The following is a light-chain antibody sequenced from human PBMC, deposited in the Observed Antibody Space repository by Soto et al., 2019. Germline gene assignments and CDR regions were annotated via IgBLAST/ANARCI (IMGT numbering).Light chain of an antibody. V-gene: IGKV3-11*01. J-gene: IGKJ1*01. CDR3: QQRSNWPT. CDR1: QSVSSY. CDR2: DAS. Sequence: EIVLTQSPATLSLSPGERATLSCRASQSVSSYLAWYQQKPGQAPRLLIYDASNRATGIPARFSGSGSGTDFTLTISSLEPEDFAGYYCQQRSNWPTFGQGTEVAIK.